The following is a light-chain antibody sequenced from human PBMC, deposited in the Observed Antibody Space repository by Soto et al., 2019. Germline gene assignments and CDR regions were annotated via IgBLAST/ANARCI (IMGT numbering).Light chain of an antibody. Sequence: QLVLTQPPSVSGAPGQRVTMSCTGSSSNVGAGYDVHWYQHPPGTAPKLLIYANNNRPSGVPDRFSGSKSGTSASLAISGLQAEDEADYYCQSYDSSLNSRVFGGGTKLTVL. CDR3: QSYDSSLNSRV. CDR1: SSNVGAGYD. V-gene: IGLV1-40*01. J-gene: IGLJ2*01. CDR2: ANN.